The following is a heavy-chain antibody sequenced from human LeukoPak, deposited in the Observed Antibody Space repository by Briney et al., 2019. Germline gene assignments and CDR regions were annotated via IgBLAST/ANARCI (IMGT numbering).Heavy chain of an antibody. J-gene: IGHJ4*02. CDR2: ISGTGHKT. D-gene: IGHD3-22*01. CDR3: AKDRHDSSGFTLDS. Sequence: GGSLRLSCAASGFTFSSYGMSWVRQAPGKGLEWVSGISGTGHKTYYAASVKGRFTISRDSSKNTLYLQMNSLRAEDTAVYYCAKDRHDSSGFTLDSWGQGTLVTVSS. CDR1: GFTFSSYG. V-gene: IGHV3-23*01.